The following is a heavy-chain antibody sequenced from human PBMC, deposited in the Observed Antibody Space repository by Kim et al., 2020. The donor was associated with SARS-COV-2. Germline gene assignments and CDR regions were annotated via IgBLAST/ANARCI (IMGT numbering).Heavy chain of an antibody. Sequence: GGSLRLSCAASGFIFRNYLFHWIRQAPGEGLEWVAAHDGNYGDSVKGRFTISKDNSKDTVYLQMNTLRTEDTAVYYCVMEFITPGGAFDIWGQGTMVTVSS. D-gene: IGHD3-10*01. V-gene: IGHV3-30*03. CDR2: HDG. CDR1: GFIFRNYL. CDR3: VMEFITPGGAFDI. J-gene: IGHJ3*02.